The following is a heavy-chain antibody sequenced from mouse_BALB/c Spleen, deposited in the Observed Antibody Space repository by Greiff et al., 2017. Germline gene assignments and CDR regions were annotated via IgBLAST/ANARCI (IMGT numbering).Heavy chain of an antibody. CDR3: ARGDGPYFDY. Sequence: EVHLVESGPGLVKPSQSLSLTCSVTGYSITSGYYWNWIRQFPGNKLEWMGYISYDGSNNYNPSLKNRISITRDTSKNQFFLKLNSVTTEDTATYYCARGDGPYFDYWGQGTTLTVSS. CDR2: ISYDGSN. J-gene: IGHJ2*01. D-gene: IGHD2-3*01. CDR1: GYSITSGYY. V-gene: IGHV3-6*02.